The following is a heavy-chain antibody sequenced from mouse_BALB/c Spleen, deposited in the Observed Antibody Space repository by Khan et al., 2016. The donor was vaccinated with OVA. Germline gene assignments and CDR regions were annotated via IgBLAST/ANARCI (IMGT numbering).Heavy chain of an antibody. CDR3: ARMARK. CDR2: IDPPNGNT. Sequence: IQLVQSGPDLVKPSPTVNFSCTASGLNIKDNYMHWLNQRPEQGLEWIGRIDPPNGNTKYDPTFQGKTTITADTSTNTVFLQLSSLTSEDTAVYYCARMARKWGQGTTLTVSS. V-gene: IGHV14-3*02. CDR1: GLNIKDNY. J-gene: IGHJ2*01.